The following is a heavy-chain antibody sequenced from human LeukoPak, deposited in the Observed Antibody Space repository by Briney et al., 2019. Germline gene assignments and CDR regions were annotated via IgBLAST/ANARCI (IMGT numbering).Heavy chain of an antibody. CDR3: AREGYRRYPVFDY. CDR1: GGSFSGYY. V-gene: IGHV4-34*01. Sequence: SETLSPTCAVYGGSFSGYYWSWIRQPPGKGLEWIGEINHSGSTDYNPSLKSRVTISVDTSKNQFSRKLSSVTAADTAVYDCAREGYRRYPVFDYWGQGTLVTVSS. D-gene: IGHD6-13*01. J-gene: IGHJ4*02. CDR2: INHSGST.